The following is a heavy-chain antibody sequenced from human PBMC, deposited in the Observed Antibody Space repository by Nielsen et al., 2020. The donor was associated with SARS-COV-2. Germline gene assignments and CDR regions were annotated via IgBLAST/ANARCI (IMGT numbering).Heavy chain of an antibody. J-gene: IGHJ4*02. Sequence: GESLKISCAASGFTFSSYGMHWVRQAPGKGLEWVAVISYDGSNKYYADSVKGRFTISRDNSKSTLYLQMNSLRAEDTAVYYCASPIAVAGTFDYWGQGTLVTVSS. CDR3: ASPIAVAGTFDY. CDR2: ISYDGSNK. CDR1: GFTFSSYG. D-gene: IGHD6-19*01. V-gene: IGHV3-30*03.